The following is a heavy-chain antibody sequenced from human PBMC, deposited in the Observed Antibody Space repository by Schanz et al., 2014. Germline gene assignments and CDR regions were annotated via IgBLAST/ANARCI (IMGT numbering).Heavy chain of an antibody. CDR2: IWYDGNNK. V-gene: IGHV3-33*06. Sequence: QVQLVESGGAVVQPGRSLRLSCAASGFTFSSYGMHWVRQAPGKGLEWVAVIWYDGNNKYYADSVKGRFTISRDNSKNTLYLQMNSLRVEDTAVYYCAKGGSPLDDWGQGTLVTVSS. D-gene: IGHD3-16*01. CDR1: GFTFSSYG. CDR3: AKGGSPLDD. J-gene: IGHJ4*02.